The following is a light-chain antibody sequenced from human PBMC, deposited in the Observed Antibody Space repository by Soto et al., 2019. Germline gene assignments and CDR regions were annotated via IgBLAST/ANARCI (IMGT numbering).Light chain of an antibody. CDR3: QQYNEWPPLT. J-gene: IGKJ4*01. CDR1: QGINSY. V-gene: IGKV1-9*01. CDR2: AAS. Sequence: IQLTQSPSSLSTSVGDRVTITCRASQGINSYLAWYQQKPGKAPKLLIYAASTLQSGVPSRFSGSGSGTDFTLTISSLQSEDFAVYFCQQYNEWPPLTFGGGSKVEF.